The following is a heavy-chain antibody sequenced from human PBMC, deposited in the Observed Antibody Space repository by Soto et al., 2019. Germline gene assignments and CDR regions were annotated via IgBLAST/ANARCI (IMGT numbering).Heavy chain of an antibody. J-gene: IGHJ4*02. V-gene: IGHV3-23*01. D-gene: IGHD2-8*01. CDR2: ISGSGGST. Sequence: HPGGSLRLSCAASGFTFSSYAMSWVRQAPGKGLEWVSAISGSGGSTYYADSVKGRFTISRDNSKNTLYLQMNSLRAEDTAVYYCEISLDKTVYAGGFDYWGQGTLVTVYS. CDR1: GFTFSSYA. CDR3: EISLDKTVYAGGFDY.